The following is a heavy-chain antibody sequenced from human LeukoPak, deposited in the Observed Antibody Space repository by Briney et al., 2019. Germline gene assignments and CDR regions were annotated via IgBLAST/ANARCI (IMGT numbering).Heavy chain of an antibody. J-gene: IGHJ5*02. V-gene: IGHV3-23*01. D-gene: IGHD3-10*01. CDR3: AKDPSRLLWFGEPLTSPNWFDP. Sequence: GGSLRLSCAASGFTFGSYAIYWVRQAPGKGLEWVSGISGSGGITYFADSVKGRFTISRDNSKNTLYLQMNSLRAEDTAVYYCAKDPSRLLWFGEPLTSPNWFDPWGQGTLVTVSS. CDR2: ISGSGGIT. CDR1: GFTFGSYA.